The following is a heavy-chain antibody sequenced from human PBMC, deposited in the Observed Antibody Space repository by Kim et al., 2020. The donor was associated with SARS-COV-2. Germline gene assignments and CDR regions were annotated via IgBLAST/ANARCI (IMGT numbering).Heavy chain of an antibody. CDR3: ARRGGIGVRGVKGYYGMDV. D-gene: IGHD3-10*01. CDR2: ISAYNGNT. CDR1: GYTFTSYG. J-gene: IGHJ6*02. Sequence: ASVKVSCKASGYTFTSYGISWVRQAPGQGLEWMGWISAYNGNTNYAQKLQGRVTMTTDTSTSTAYMELRSLRSDDTAVYYCARRGGIGVRGVKGYYGMDVWGQGTTVTVSS. V-gene: IGHV1-18*01.